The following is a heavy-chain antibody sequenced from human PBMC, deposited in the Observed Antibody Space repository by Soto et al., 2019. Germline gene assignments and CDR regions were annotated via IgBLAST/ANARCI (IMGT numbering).Heavy chain of an antibody. CDR1: RFTFSSYS. Sequence: QVQLVESGGGVVQPGRSLRLSCAASRFTFSSYSMHWVRQAPGKGLEWVAVISYDGSNKYYADSVKGRFTISRDNSKNTLYLHMNSLRAEDTAVYYCAKSRNDYWGQGTLVTVSS. CDR3: AKSRNDY. CDR2: ISYDGSNK. J-gene: IGHJ4*02. V-gene: IGHV3-30*18.